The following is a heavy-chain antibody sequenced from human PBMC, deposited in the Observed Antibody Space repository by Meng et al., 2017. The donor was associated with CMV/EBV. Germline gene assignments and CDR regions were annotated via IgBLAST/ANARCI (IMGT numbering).Heavy chain of an antibody. CDR2: IDENGSSV. D-gene: IGHD3-16*01. J-gene: IGHJ4*01. Sequence: VDWVESGGGLVLSWGSLRLSCGVSGLSMRFFWMHWVRQVPGKGLEWLSRIDENGSSVSYADSVRGRFTISRDDAKNTLFLQMNSLRVEDTAVYYCARGLEEGLGWEMGYWGHGTLVTVSS. CDR3: ARGLEEGLGWEMGY. CDR1: GLSMRFFW. V-gene: IGHV3-74*01.